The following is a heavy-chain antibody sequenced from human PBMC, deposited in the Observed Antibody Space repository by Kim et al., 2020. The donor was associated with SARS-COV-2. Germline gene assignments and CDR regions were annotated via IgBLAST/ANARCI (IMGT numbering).Heavy chain of an antibody. V-gene: IGHV4-34*01. J-gene: IGHJ5*02. Sequence: TPSLESRRAISVDTSKNQYSLKRSSVTAADTAVYYCATPPSAAANWFDPWGQGTLVTVSS. D-gene: IGHD2-2*01. CDR3: ATPPSAAANWFDP.